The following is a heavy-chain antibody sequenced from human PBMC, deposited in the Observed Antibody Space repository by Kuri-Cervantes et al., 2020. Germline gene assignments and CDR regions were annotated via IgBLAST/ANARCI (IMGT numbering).Heavy chain of an antibody. CDR2: ISAYNGNT. D-gene: IGHD1-26*01. CDR3: ARDLYSGSYWGGYYYYGLEV. Sequence: ASVMVSCKASGDTFTGYYMHWGRQAPGQGLEWMEWISAYNGNTHYTQKRQGRVTMTTDTSTSTAYMELRSLRSDDTAVYYCARDLYSGSYWGGYYYYGLEVCDQG. V-gene: IGHV1-18*04. J-gene: IGHJ6*02. CDR1: GDTFTGYY.